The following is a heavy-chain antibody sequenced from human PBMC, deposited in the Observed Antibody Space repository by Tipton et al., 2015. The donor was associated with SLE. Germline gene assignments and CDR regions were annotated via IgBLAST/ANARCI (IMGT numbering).Heavy chain of an antibody. Sequence: TLSLTCAVYVGSFSGHHWTWIRQPPGKGLEWIGEINQSGNTDYKSSLKSRVTISVDTSKNQFSLKLTSVTAADTAVYYCARLPRGGWFDPWGQGTLVTVSS. CDR1: VGSFSGHH. D-gene: IGHD3-10*01. CDR3: ARLPRGGWFDP. V-gene: IGHV4-34*01. CDR2: INQSGNT. J-gene: IGHJ5*02.